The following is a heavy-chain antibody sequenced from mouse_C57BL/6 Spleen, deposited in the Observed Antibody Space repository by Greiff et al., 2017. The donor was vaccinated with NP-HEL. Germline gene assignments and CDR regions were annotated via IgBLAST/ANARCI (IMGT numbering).Heavy chain of an antibody. Sequence: EVKLVESGGGLVKPGGSLKLSCAASGFTFSDYGMHWVRQAPEKGLEWVAYISSGSSTIYYADTVKGRFTISRDNAKNTLFLQMTSLRSEDTAMYYCARDSNYNYYAMDYWGQGTSVTVSS. CDR2: ISSGSSTI. CDR3: ARDSNYNYYAMDY. CDR1: GFTFSDYG. J-gene: IGHJ4*01. D-gene: IGHD2-5*01. V-gene: IGHV5-17*01.